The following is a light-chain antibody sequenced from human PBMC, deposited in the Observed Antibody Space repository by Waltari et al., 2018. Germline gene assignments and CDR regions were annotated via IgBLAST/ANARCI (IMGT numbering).Light chain of an antibody. CDR3: QHYYSSPPYT. V-gene: IGKV1-NL1*01. CDR1: QDIINS. CDR2: AAS. Sequence: DIQMTQSPSSLSASVGDRVTIACRASQDIINSVAWYQQKPGQAPKLLVFAASRLESGVPSRFSGTGSGTDYTLSIGNLHPEDFATYYCQHYYSSPPYTFGQGTKLEI. J-gene: IGKJ2*01.